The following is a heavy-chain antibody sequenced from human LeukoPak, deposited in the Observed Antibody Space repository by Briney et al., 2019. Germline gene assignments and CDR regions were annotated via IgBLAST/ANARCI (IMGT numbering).Heavy chain of an antibody. D-gene: IGHD5-12*01. CDR3: ARGSEARPLYSGYDWGDYYYYYMDV. CDR2: INPSGGST. V-gene: IGHV1-46*01. J-gene: IGHJ6*03. Sequence: ASVKVSCKASGYTFTSYYMHWARQAPGQGLEWMGIINPSGGSTSYAQKFQGRVTMTRDTSTSTAYMELSSLRSEDTAVYYCARGSEARPLYSGYDWGDYYYYYMDVWGKGTTVTISS. CDR1: GYTFTSYY.